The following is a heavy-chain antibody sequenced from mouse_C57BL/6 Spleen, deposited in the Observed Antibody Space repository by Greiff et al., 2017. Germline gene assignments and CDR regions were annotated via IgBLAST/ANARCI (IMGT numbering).Heavy chain of an antibody. V-gene: IGHV5-16*01. D-gene: IGHD5-1-1*01. Sequence: EVKLQESEGGLVQPGSSMKLSCTASGFTFSDYYMAWVRQVPEKGLEWVANINYDGSSTYYLDSLKSRFIISRDNAKNILYLQMSSLKSEDTATYYCARVNRSAWFAYWGQGTLVTVSA. CDR3: ARVNRSAWFAY. CDR1: GFTFSDYY. CDR2: INYDGSST. J-gene: IGHJ3*01.